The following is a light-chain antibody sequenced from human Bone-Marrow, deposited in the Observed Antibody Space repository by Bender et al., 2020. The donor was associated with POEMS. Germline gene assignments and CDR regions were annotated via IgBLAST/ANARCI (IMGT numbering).Light chain of an antibody. J-gene: IGLJ3*02. CDR3: SSFAGSNTLGV. V-gene: IGLV1-40*01. CDR1: SSNTGSGYD. Sequence: QSVLTQPPSVSGAPGQRVTISCTGSSSNTGSGYDINWYQHLPGTAPKLLIYGYNNRPSGVPDRFSGSKSGTSASLAITGLQAEDDADYYCSSFAGSNTLGVFGGGTKLTVL. CDR2: GYN.